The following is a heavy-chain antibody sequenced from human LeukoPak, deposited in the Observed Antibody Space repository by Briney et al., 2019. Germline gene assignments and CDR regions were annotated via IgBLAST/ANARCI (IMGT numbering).Heavy chain of an antibody. D-gene: IGHD6-13*01. V-gene: IGHV4-59*01. CDR3: ARGRSQGIAAAGSGFDY. CDR2: IYYSGST. Sequence: SETLSLTCTVSGGSISSYYWSWIRQPPGKGLEWIGYIYYSGSTNYNPSLKRRVTISVDTSKNQFSLKLSSVTAADTAVYYCARGRSQGIAAAGSGFDYWGQGTLVTVSS. J-gene: IGHJ4*02. CDR1: GGSISSYY.